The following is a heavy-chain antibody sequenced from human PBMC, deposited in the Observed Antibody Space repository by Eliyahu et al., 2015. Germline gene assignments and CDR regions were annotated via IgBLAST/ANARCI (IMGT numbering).Heavy chain of an antibody. V-gene: IGHV4-39*01. CDR1: GGXISSXYY. D-gene: IGHD2-2*02. Sequence: QLQLQESGPGLVKPSETLSXICTVXGGXISSXYYXGWIRXPPGKGLEWIGXISYSGSAYYNPSLKSRVTISVDTSKNQFSLKLSSVTAADTAVYYCARGRGDFVVVPASIWGQGTLVTVSS. CDR2: ISYSGSA. CDR3: ARGRGDFVVVPASI. J-gene: IGHJ4*02.